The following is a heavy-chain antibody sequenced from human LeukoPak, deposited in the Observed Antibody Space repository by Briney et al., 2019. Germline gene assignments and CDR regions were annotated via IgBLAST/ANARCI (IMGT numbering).Heavy chain of an antibody. CDR1: GFTVDDYG. V-gene: IGHV3-20*01. CDR3: ARDRMFDSSGYQAHDY. D-gene: IGHD3-22*01. CDR2: ISRDGRGT. J-gene: IGHJ4*02. Sequence: GGSLRLSCEVSGFTVDDYGMSWVRQTQGKGLDWVSSISRDGRGTIYADSLKGRFTISRDNARNSLYLQMNSLRAEDTAFYRCARDRMFDSSGYQAHDYWGQGTLVTVSS.